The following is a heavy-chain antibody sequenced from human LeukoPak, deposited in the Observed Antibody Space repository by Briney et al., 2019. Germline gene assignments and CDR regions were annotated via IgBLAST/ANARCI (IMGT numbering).Heavy chain of an antibody. Sequence: KPSETLSLTCTVSGGSISSYYWSWIRQPPGKGLEWIGYIYYSNTNYNPSLKSRVTISVDTSKNQFSLKLSYVPAADAAVYYCARLKYGDYGLYYFDYWGQGTLVTVSS. J-gene: IGHJ4*02. D-gene: IGHD4-17*01. V-gene: IGHV4-59*08. CDR1: GGSISSYY. CDR2: IYYSNT. CDR3: ARLKYGDYGLYYFDY.